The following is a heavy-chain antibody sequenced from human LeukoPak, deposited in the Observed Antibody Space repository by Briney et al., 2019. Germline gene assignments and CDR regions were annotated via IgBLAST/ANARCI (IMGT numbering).Heavy chain of an antibody. Sequence: GGSLRLSCAASGLTFSSYAMSWVRQAPGKGLEWVSAISGSGGSTYYADSVKGRFTISRDNSKNTLYLQMNSLRAEDTAVYYCAGLRGFYCSSTSCYYYYGMDVWGQGTTVTVSS. CDR1: GLTFSSYA. J-gene: IGHJ6*02. CDR3: AGLRGFYCSSTSCYYYYGMDV. CDR2: ISGSGGST. D-gene: IGHD2-2*01. V-gene: IGHV3-23*01.